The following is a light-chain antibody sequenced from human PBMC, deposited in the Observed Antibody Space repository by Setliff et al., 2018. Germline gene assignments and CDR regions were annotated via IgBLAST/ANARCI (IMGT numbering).Light chain of an antibody. CDR1: SSDIGGYNY. V-gene: IGLV2-14*03. Sequence: QSALAQPASVSGSPGQSITISCTGTSSDIGGYNYVSWYQQHPGKAPKLMIYDVINRPSGISHRFSGSKSGNTASLTISGLQHEDEADYYCASYTATSTPLYVFGTGTKVTVL. CDR3: ASYTATSTPLYV. CDR2: DVI. J-gene: IGLJ1*01.